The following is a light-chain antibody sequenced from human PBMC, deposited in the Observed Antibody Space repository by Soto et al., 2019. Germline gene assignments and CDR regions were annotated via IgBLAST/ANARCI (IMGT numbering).Light chain of an antibody. CDR3: QQYGSSSWT. Sequence: EIVLTQSPGTLSLSPGERATLSCRASQSVSSSYLAWYQQKPGQAPRLLIYGASSRATGIPDRFSSSGTGTDFTLTISRLAPEDFSVYYCQQYGSSSWTVGQGTKVEIK. CDR2: GAS. V-gene: IGKV3-20*01. CDR1: QSVSSSY. J-gene: IGKJ1*01.